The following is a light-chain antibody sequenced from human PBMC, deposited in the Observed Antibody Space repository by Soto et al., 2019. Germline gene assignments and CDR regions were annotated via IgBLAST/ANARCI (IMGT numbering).Light chain of an antibody. J-gene: IGKJ5*01. CDR2: SSS. Sequence: DSQILSGSFLAWYQQKPGQAPRLLIYSSSNRATGIPDRFSGIGSGTAVSPTLRSRDSADLAVYYCQQYGSSASITVSRGTRLEIK. CDR1: QILSGSF. V-gene: IGKV3-20*01. CDR3: QQYGSSASIT.